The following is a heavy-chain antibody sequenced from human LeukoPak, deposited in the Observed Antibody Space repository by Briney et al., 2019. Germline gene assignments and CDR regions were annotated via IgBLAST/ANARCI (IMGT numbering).Heavy chain of an antibody. J-gene: IGHJ4*02. D-gene: IGHD3-10*01. CDR2: MNPNSGNT. V-gene: IGHV1-8*01. CDR1: GYTFTSYD. Sequence: ASVKVSCKASGYTFTSYDINWVRQATGQGLEWMGWMNPNSGNTGYAQKFQGRVTMTRNTSISTAYMELSSLRSEDTAVYYCARGYFMVRGGKRIFDYWGQGTLVTVSS. CDR3: ARGYFMVRGGKRIFDY.